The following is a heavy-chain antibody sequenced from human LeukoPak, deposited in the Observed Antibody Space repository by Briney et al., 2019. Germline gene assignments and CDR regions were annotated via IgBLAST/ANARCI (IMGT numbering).Heavy chain of an antibody. D-gene: IGHD3-9*01. CDR3: ARDLGNYDILTGSFDY. V-gene: IGHV1-69*06. Sequence: GSSVKVSCKASGGTLSSYAISWVRQAPGQGLEWMGGIIPIFGTANYAQKFQGRVTITADKSTSTAYMELSSLRSEDTAVYYCARDLGNYDILTGSFDYWGQGTLVTVSS. CDR2: IIPIFGTA. J-gene: IGHJ4*02. CDR1: GGTLSSYA.